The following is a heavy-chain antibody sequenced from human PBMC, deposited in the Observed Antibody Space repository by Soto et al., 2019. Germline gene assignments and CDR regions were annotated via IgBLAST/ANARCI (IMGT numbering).Heavy chain of an antibody. V-gene: IGHV3-53*01. CDR2: IYSDDNT. CDR1: GITATNGH. CDR3: ARDWNGDKYFDF. J-gene: IGHJ4*02. Sequence: GGSLRLSCAASGITATNGHMSWVRQAPGKGLEWVSVIYSDDNTYYADSVKGRFTISRDTSKDTVYLQMNSLRADDTAVYYCARDWNGDKYFDFWDQGSLVTVSA. D-gene: IGHD1-1*01.